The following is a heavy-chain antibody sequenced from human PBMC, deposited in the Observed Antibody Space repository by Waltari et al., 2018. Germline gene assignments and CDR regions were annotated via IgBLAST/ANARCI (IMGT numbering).Heavy chain of an antibody. J-gene: IGHJ6*03. CDR3: ATQPNIAARPEDYYYYMDV. CDR1: GFTFSSYG. Sequence: QVQLVESGGGVVQPGGSLRLSCAASGFTFSSYGMHWVRQAPGKGLEWVAFIRYDGSNKNYADSVKGRFTISRDNSKNTLYLQMNSLRAEDTAVYYCATQPNIAARPEDYYYYMDVWGKGTTVTVSS. D-gene: IGHD6-6*01. V-gene: IGHV3-30*02. CDR2: IRYDGSNK.